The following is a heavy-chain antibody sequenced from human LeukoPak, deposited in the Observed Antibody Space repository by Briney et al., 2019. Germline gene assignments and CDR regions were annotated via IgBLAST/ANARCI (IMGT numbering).Heavy chain of an antibody. CDR2: INHSGST. D-gene: IGHD3-3*01. CDR1: GGSFSGYY. J-gene: IGHJ4*02. CDR3: ARSPYDFWSGRHFDY. V-gene: IGHV4-34*01. Sequence: ASETLSLTCAVYGGSFSGYYWSWIRQPPGKGLEWIGEINHSGSTNYNPSLKSRVTISVDTSKNQFSLKLSSVTAADTAVYYCARSPYDFWSGRHFDYWGQGTLVTVSS.